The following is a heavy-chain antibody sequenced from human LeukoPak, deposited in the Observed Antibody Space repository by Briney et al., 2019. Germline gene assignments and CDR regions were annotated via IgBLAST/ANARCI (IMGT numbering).Heavy chain of an antibody. D-gene: IGHD5-18*01. J-gene: IGHJ4*02. V-gene: IGHV3-30*02. CDR1: GFTFNNYN. Sequence: GGSLRLSCAASGFTFNNYNMNWVRQAPGKGLERVAFIRYDGRNRYYADSVKGRFTVSRDNSKNTVHLQMDSLRTEDTGVYYCAKLRESGYSYGSFDYWGQGTLDTVSS. CDR2: IRYDGRNR. CDR3: AKLRESGYSYGSFDY.